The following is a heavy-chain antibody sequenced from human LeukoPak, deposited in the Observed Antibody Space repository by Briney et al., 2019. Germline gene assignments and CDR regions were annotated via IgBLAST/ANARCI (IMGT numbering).Heavy chain of an antibody. CDR3: ARLSAYCGGDCYSPINWFDP. Sequence: GESLRISCKGSGYSFTSYWISWVRQMPGKGLEWMGRIERSDSYTNYSPSFQGHVTISADKSISTAYLQWSSLKASDTAMYYCARLSAYCGGDCYSPINWFDPWGQGTLVTVSS. CDR1: GYSFTSYW. D-gene: IGHD2-21*02. J-gene: IGHJ5*02. CDR2: IERSDSYT. V-gene: IGHV5-10-1*01.